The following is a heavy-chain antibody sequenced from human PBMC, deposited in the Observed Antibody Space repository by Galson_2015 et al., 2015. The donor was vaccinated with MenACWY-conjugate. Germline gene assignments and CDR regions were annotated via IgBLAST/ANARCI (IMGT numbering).Heavy chain of an antibody. J-gene: IGHJ6*02. CDR1: GFRFTDYW. CDR3: VRDGDYGDNEGMDV. Sequence: SLRLSCAASGFRFTDYWMTWVRQAPGKGLEWVANIHQDGGRKYYADSLKGRFTISRDNAKNSVCLQMTSLRPEDTAVYYCVRDGDYGDNEGMDVWGQGTTVTVSS. D-gene: IGHD4-17*01. CDR2: IHQDGGRK. V-gene: IGHV3-7*03.